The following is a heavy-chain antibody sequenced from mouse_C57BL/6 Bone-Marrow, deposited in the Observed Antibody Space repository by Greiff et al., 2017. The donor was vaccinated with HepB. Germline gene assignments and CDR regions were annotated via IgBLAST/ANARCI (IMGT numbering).Heavy chain of an antibody. Sequence: VQLQQSGAELVRPGTSVKVSCKASGYAFTNYLIEWVKQRPGQGLEWIGMIHPNSGSTNYNEKFKSKATLTVDKSSSTAYMQLSSLTSEDSAVYYCGGWYFDVWGTGTTVTVSS. J-gene: IGHJ1*03. V-gene: IGHV1-54*01. CDR1: GYAFTNYL. CDR2: IHPNSGST. CDR3: GGWYFDV.